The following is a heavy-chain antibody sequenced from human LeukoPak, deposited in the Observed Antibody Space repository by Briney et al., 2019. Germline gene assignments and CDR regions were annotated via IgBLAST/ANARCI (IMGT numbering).Heavy chain of an antibody. D-gene: IGHD3-22*01. CDR2: INHSGST. Sequence: SETLSLTCAVYGGSFSGYYWSWIRQPPGKGLEWIGEINHSGSTNYNPSLKSRVTISVDTSKNQFSLKLSSVTAADTAVYYCARQSWQHYDSSGYTTKAGAFDIWGQGTMVTVSS. V-gene: IGHV4-34*01. CDR1: GGSFSGYY. J-gene: IGHJ3*02. CDR3: ARQSWQHYDSSGYTTKAGAFDI.